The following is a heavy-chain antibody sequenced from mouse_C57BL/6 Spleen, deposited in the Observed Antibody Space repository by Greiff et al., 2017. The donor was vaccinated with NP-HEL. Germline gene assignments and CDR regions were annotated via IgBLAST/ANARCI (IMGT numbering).Heavy chain of an antibody. CDR3: ARSEDPFAY. J-gene: IGHJ3*01. Sequence: QVQLQQSGPELVKPGASVKISCKASGYAFSSSWMNWVKQRPGKGLEWIGRIYPGDGDTNYNGKFKGKATLTADKSSSTAYMQLSSLTSEDSAVYFCARSEDPFAYWGQGTLVTVSA. V-gene: IGHV1-82*01. CDR1: GYAFSSSW. CDR2: IYPGDGDT.